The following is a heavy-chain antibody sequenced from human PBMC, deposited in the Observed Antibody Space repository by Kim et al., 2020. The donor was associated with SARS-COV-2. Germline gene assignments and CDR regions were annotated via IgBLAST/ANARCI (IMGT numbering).Heavy chain of an antibody. CDR1: GFTFSSYA. J-gene: IGHJ3*02. D-gene: IGHD3-16*02. CDR3: ARDVYRHDDAFDI. CDR2: ISYDGSNK. Sequence: GGSLRLSCAASGFTFSSYAMHWVRQAPGKGLEWVAVISYDGSNKYYADSVKGRFTISRDNSKNTLYLQMNSLRAEDTAVYYCARDVYRHDDAFDIWGQGTMVTVSS. V-gene: IGHV3-30*04.